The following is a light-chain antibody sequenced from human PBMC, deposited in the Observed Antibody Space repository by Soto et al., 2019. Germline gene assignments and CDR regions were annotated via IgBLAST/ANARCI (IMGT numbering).Light chain of an antibody. CDR1: SSDVGAYNY. Sequence: QSVLTQPASVSGSPGQSITISCTGTSSDVGAYNYVSWYQQHPGKAPKLMIFGVSNRPSGVSNRFSDSKSGNTASLTISGLQAEDEADYYCSSYASSSTLVFGTGTKLTVL. V-gene: IGLV2-14*01. CDR2: GVS. CDR3: SSYASSSTLV. J-gene: IGLJ1*01.